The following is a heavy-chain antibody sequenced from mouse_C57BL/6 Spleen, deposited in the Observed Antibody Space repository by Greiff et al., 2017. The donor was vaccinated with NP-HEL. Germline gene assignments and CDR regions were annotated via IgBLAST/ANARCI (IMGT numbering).Heavy chain of an antibody. J-gene: IGHJ2*01. CDR2: INPSSGYT. V-gene: IGHV1-4*01. CDR3: ARPVITTVVARDYFDY. CDR1: GYTFTSYT. Sequence: QVQLKQSGAELARPGASVKMSCKASGYTFTSYTMHWVKQRPGQGLEWIGYINPSSGYTKYNQKFKDKATLTADKSSSTAYMQLSSLTSEDSAVYYCARPVITTVVARDYFDYWGQGTTLTVSS. D-gene: IGHD1-1*01.